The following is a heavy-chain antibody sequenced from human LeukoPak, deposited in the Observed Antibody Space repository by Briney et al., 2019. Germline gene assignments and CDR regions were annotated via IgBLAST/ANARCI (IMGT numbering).Heavy chain of an antibody. CDR3: ARVPRGYSWFDP. CDR2: INPNSGGT. D-gene: IGHD6-13*01. Sequence: ASVKVSCKASGYTFTGHYMHWVRQAPGQGLEWMGWINPNSGGTNYAQKFQGRVTMTRDTSISTAYMELSRLRSDDTAVYYCARVPRGYSWFDPWGQGTLVTVAS. CDR1: GYTFTGHY. V-gene: IGHV1-2*02. J-gene: IGHJ5*02.